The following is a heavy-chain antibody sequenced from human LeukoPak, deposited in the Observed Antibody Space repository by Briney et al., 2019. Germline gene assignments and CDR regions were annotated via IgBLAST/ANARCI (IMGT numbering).Heavy chain of an antibody. J-gene: IGHJ4*02. Sequence: ASVKVSCRXSGYTFTGYYMHWVRQAPGQGLEWMGRINPNSGGTNYAQKFQGRVTMTRDTSISTAYMEVTSLRSDDTAVYYCTRASPASLEFDYWGQGTLVTVSS. CDR3: TRASPASLEFDY. D-gene: IGHD6-6*01. V-gene: IGHV1-2*06. CDR1: GYTFTGYY. CDR2: INPNSGGT.